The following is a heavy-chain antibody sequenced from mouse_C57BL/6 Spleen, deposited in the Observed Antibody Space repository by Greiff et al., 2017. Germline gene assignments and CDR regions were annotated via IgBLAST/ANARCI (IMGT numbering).Heavy chain of an antibody. D-gene: IGHD1-1*01. CDR1: GYAFTNSL. Sequence: QVQLKQSGAELVRPGTSVKVSCKASGYAFTNSLIEWVKQRPGQGLEWIGVINPGSGGTNYTAKFKGKATLTADKSSSTAYMQLSSLTSEDSAVYFCARSENYDGSSSYFDYWGQGTTLTVSS. J-gene: IGHJ2*01. V-gene: IGHV1-54*01. CDR3: ARSENYDGSSSYFDY. CDR2: INPGSGGT.